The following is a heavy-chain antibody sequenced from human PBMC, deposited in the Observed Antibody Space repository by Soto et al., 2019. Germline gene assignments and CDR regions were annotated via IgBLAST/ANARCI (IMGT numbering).Heavy chain of an antibody. J-gene: IGHJ5*02. CDR3: ARASLGAKFDP. Sequence: SETLSLTCTVSGGSISSYCWSWIRQPPGKGLEWIGYIYYSGSTNYNPSLKSRVTISVDTSKNQFSLKLSSVTAADTAVYYCARASLGAKFDPWGQGTLVTVSS. CDR2: IYYSGST. V-gene: IGHV4-59*01. CDR1: GGSISSYC.